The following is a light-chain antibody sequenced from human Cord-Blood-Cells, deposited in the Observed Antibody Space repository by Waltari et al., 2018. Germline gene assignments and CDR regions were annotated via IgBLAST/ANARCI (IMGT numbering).Light chain of an antibody. CDR3: QQSYSTLWT. Sequence: IQMTQSPSSLSASVGDRVTIICRASQRISSYLNWYQQKPGKAPKLLIYAASSLQSGVLSRFSGSGAGTDFTLPISSLQPEDVATYYCQQSYSTLWTFGQGTKVEIK. CDR2: AAS. CDR1: QRISSY. J-gene: IGKJ1*01. V-gene: IGKV1-39*01.